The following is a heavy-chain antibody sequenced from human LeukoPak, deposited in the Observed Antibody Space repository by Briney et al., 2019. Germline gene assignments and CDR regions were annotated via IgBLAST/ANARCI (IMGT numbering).Heavy chain of an antibody. V-gene: IGHV1-18*01. J-gene: IGHJ3*02. CDR3: ARDLIRYCSGGSCHDAFDI. D-gene: IGHD2-15*01. CDR2: ISAYNGNT. CDR1: GYTFTSYG. Sequence: GASVKVSCKASGYTFTSYGISWVRQAPGQGLEWMGWISAYNGNTNYAQKLQGRVTMTTDTSTSTAYMELRSLRSDDTAVYYCARDLIRYCSGGSCHDAFDIWGQGTMVTVSS.